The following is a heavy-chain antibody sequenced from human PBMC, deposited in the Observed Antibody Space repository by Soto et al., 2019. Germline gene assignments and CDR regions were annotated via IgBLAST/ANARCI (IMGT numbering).Heavy chain of an antibody. CDR3: AREDSTIFGLVIIPLRAFDI. D-gene: IGHD3-3*01. V-gene: IGHV3-48*02. Sequence: GGSLRLSCAASGFTFSSYSMNWVRQAPGKGLEWVSYISSSSSTIYYADSVKGRFTISRDNAKNSLYLQMNSLRDEDTAVYYCAREDSTIFGLVIIPLRAFDIWGQGTMVTVSS. CDR1: GFTFSSYS. CDR2: ISSSSSTI. J-gene: IGHJ3*02.